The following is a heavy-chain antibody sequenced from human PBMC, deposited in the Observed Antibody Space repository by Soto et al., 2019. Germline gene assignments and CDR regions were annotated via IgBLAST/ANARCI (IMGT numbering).Heavy chain of an antibody. CDR2: ISFNGTNE. CDR1: GFTFSHYA. Sequence: GGSLRLSCAASGFTFSHYAMHWVRQAPDKGLEWGSVISFNGTNEFFADSVKGRFSISRDNSANTLYLQMTNLRPEDTAIYYCARVAYWGPGTQVTVSS. CDR3: ARVAY. V-gene: IGHV3-30-3*01. J-gene: IGHJ4*02.